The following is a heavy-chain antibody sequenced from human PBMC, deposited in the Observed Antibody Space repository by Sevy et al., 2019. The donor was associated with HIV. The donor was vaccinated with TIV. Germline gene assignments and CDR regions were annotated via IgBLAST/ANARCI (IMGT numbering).Heavy chain of an antibody. CDR1: GYDFSTYW. CDR3: ARRGILLRGGDYFFYGLDI. D-gene: IGHD1-26*01. Sequence: GGSLRLSCKGSGYDFSTYWIAWVRQMPGKGLELMGIIFPGDSDTRYSPSFQGQVTISADDSIRTSYLQWRSLKASDTAIYYCARRGILLRGGDYFFYGLDIWGQGTTVTVSS. CDR2: IFPGDSDT. J-gene: IGHJ6*02. V-gene: IGHV5-51*01.